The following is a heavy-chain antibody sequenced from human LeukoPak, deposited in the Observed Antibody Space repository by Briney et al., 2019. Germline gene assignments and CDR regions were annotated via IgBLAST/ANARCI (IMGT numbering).Heavy chain of an antibody. CDR2: INPNSGGT. Sequence: ASVTVSCKASGYTFTGHYIHWVRQAPGQGLEWMGWINPNSGGTDYAQKFQGRVTMTRDTSISTAYMELSGLRSDDTAVYYCARLQYCSSTSCFDYWGQGTLVTVSS. D-gene: IGHD2-2*01. V-gene: IGHV1-2*02. CDR1: GYTFTGHY. CDR3: ARLQYCSSTSCFDY. J-gene: IGHJ4*02.